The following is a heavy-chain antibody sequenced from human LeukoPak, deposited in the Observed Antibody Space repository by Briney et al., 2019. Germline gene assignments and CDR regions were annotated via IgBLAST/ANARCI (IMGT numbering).Heavy chain of an antibody. J-gene: IGHJ6*03. V-gene: IGHV3-74*01. CDR2: INSDGSST. D-gene: IGHD1-26*01. CDR3: ARDNTEWELHFYYYYYMDV. Sequence: PGGSLRLSCAASRFTFSTYWMHWVRHAPGKGLVWVSRINSDGSSTGYADSVKGRFTISRDNAKNSLYLQMNSLRAEDTAVYYCARDNTEWELHFYYYYYMDVWGKGTTVTVSS. CDR1: RFTFSTYW.